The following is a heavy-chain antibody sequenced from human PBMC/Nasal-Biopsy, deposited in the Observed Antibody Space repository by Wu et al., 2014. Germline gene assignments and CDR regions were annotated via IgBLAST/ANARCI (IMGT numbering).Heavy chain of an antibody. V-gene: IGHV6-1*01. D-gene: IGHD1-14*01. CDR3: ARNLVNSFFDDAFDI. CDR2: TYYRSKWYS. Sequence: LEWLGRTYYRSKWYSDYAKSVRSRITFTPDTSNNHFSLHLNSVTPEDTAVYYCARNLVNSFFDDAFDIWGQGTLVTVSS. J-gene: IGHJ3*02.